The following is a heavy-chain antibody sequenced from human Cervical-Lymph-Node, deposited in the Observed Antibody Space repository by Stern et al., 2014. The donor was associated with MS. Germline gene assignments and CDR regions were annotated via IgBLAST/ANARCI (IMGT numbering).Heavy chain of an antibody. Sequence: QLVESGGGLVQPGRSLRLSCAASGFTFADYAMHWVRQAPGKGLEWVSGISWNSGSIGYADSVKGRFTISRDNAKNSLYLQMNSLRAEDTALYYCASSTFGGVNTYDYWGQGTLVTVSS. CDR3: ASSTFGGVNTYDY. V-gene: IGHV3-9*01. J-gene: IGHJ4*02. CDR2: ISWNSGSI. CDR1: GFTFADYA. D-gene: IGHD3-16*01.